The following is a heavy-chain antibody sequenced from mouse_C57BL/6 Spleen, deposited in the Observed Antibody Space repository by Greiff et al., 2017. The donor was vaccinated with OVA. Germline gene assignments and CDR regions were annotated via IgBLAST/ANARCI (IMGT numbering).Heavy chain of an antibody. V-gene: IGHV1-55*01. CDR2: IYPGSGST. Sequence: QVQLQQPGAELVKPGASVKMSCKASGYTFTSYWITWVKQRPGQGLEWIGDIYPGSGSTNYNQKFKGKATLTVDKSSSTAYMQLSSLTSEDSAVYYCAILDYYGRGGYFDYWGQGTTLTVSS. CDR1: GYTFTSYW. CDR3: AILDYYGRGGYFDY. J-gene: IGHJ2*01. D-gene: IGHD1-1*01.